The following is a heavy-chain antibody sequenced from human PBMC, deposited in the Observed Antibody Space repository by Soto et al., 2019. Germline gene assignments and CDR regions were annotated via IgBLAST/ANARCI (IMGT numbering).Heavy chain of an antibody. CDR1: GGSISSSSYY. Sequence: PSETLSLTCTVSGGSISSSSYYWGWIRQPPGKGLEWIGSIYYSGSTYYNPSLKSRVTISVDTSKNQFSLKLSSVTAADTAVYYCARVTMVRGVRYYYYGMDVWGQGTTVTVSS. V-gene: IGHV4-39*01. CDR2: IYYSGST. CDR3: ARVTMVRGVRYYYYGMDV. D-gene: IGHD3-10*01. J-gene: IGHJ6*02.